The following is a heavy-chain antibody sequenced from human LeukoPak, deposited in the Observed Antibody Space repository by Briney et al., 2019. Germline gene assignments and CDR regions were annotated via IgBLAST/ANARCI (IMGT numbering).Heavy chain of an antibody. D-gene: IGHD6-19*01. Sequence: SVKVSCKASGYTFTSYAISWVRQAPGQGLEWMGRIIPIFGTANYAQKFQGRVTITTDESTSTAYMELSSLRSEDTAVYYCAREFLKSSGWVLEDYWGQGTLVTVSS. CDR2: IIPIFGTA. V-gene: IGHV1-69*05. J-gene: IGHJ4*02. CDR1: GYTFTSYA. CDR3: AREFLKSSGWVLEDY.